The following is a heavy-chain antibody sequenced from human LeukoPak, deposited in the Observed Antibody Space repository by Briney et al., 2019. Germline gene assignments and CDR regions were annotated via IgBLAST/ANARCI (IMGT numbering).Heavy chain of an antibody. D-gene: IGHD1-26*01. V-gene: IGHV1-2*02. CDR2: INPNSGGT. CDR3: AREALSIVGATIDAFDI. J-gene: IGHJ3*02. CDR1: GYTFTGYY. Sequence: GASVKVSCKASGYTFTGYYMHWVRQAPGQGLEWMGWINPNSGGTNYAQKFQGRVTMTRDTSISTAYMELSRLRSDDTAVYYWAREALSIVGATIDAFDIWGQGTMVTVSS.